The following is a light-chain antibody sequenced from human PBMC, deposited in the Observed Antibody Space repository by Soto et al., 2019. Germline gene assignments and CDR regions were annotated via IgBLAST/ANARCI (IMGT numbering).Light chain of an antibody. Sequence: QSVLTQPPSPSATAGQRVNISCSGSFSNIGDNAVNWYQQLPGAAPKLLIYLNDQRPSGVPDRFSGSKSGTSAFLAISGLQSEDEADYYCAAWDDSLNALFGTGTKVTVL. CDR3: AAWDDSLNAL. CDR1: FSNIGDNA. CDR2: LND. J-gene: IGLJ1*01. V-gene: IGLV1-44*01.